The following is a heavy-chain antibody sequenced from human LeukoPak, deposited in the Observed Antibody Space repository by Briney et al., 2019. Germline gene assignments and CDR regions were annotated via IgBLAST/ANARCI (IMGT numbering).Heavy chain of an antibody. J-gene: IGHJ4*02. V-gene: IGHV3-23*01. D-gene: IGHD3-3*01. CDR2: ISGSGGTT. CDR3: AKGGYYDFWSGYSLDY. CDR1: GFTFSSYA. Sequence: PGGSLRLSCAASGFTFSSYAVTWVRQAPGKGLEWVSAISGSGGTTYYADSVKGRFTISRDNSKNTLFLQMSSLTADDTAVYYCAKGGYYDFWSGYSLDYWGRGTLVTVSS.